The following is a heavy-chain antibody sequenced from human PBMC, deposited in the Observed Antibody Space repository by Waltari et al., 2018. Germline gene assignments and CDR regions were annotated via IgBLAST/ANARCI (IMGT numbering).Heavy chain of an antibody. D-gene: IGHD1-26*01. V-gene: IGHV3-30-3*01. CDR1: GFTFSSYA. CDR3: ARASGIQDFQH. CDR2: ISYDGSNK. Sequence: QVQLVESGGGVVQPGRSLRLSCAASGFTFSSYAMHWVRQAPGKGLEWVAVISYDGSNKYYADSVKGRFTISRDNSKNTLYLQMNSLRAEDTAVYYCARASGIQDFQHWGQGTLVTVSS. J-gene: IGHJ1*01.